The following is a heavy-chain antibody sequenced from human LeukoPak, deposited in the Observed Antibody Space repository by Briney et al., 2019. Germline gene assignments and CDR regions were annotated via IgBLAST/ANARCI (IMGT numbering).Heavy chain of an antibody. Sequence: SETLSLTCTVSGGSISSGGYYWSWIRQPPGKGLEWIGYIYHSRSTYYNPSLKSRVTISVDTSKNQFSLKLSSVTAADTAVYYCARDFSSGWYLSLGWFDPWGQGTLVTVSS. CDR1: GGSISSGGYY. D-gene: IGHD6-19*01. CDR3: ARDFSSGWYLSLGWFDP. J-gene: IGHJ5*02. V-gene: IGHV4-30-2*01. CDR2: IYHSRST.